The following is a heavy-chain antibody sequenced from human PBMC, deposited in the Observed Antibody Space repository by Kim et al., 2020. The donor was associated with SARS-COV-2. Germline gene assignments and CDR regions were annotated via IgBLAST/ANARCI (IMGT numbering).Heavy chain of an antibody. D-gene: IGHD2-2*01. CDR1: GGSISGYY. J-gene: IGHJ4*02. Sequence: SETLSLTCTVSGGSISGYYWSWIRQPPGKGLEWIGYIFHSGSTNYNPSLKSRVTMAVDTSKNQFSLKLSSVTAADTAVYYCAGRSSSWYFDCWGQGTLVTVSS. CDR2: IFHSGST. CDR3: AGRSSSWYFDC. V-gene: IGHV4-59*08.